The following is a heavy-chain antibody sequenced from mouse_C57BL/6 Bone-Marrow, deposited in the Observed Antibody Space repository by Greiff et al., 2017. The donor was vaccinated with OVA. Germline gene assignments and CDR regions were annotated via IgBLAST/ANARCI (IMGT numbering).Heavy chain of an antibody. CDR1: GISITTGNYR. V-gene: IGHV3-5*01. CDR3: ARDGDYYGNYGGSFDY. Sequence: VQLKESGPGLVKPSQTVFLTCTVTGISITTGNYRWSWIRQFPGNKLVWIGYIYYSGTISYNPLLTSRTTITRDTPKNNFFLEMNSLTAEDTATYYCARDGDYYGNYGGSFDYWGQGTTLTVSS. CDR2: IYYSGTI. D-gene: IGHD2-1*01. J-gene: IGHJ2*01.